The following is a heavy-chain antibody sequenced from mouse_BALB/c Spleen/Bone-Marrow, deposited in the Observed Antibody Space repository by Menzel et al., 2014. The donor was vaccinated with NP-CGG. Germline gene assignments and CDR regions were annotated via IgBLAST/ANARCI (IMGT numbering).Heavy chain of an antibody. CDR2: IRSKGNNYAT. V-gene: IGHV10-1*02. J-gene: IGHJ4*01. CDR1: GFTFNTYA. Sequence: EVQLVESGGGLVQPKGSLKLSCAAPGFTFNTYAMNWVRQAPGKGLEWVARIRSKGNNYATYYGDSVKDRSTISRDDSQSMLYLQMNNLKTEDTAMYYCVRHMDYWGQGTSVIVSS. CDR3: VRHMDY.